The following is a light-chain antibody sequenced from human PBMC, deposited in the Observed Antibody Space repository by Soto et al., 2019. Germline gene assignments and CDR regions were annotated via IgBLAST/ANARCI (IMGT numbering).Light chain of an antibody. CDR2: GNS. CDR1: SSNIGAGYD. Sequence: QSVLTQPPSVSGAPGQRVTISCTGSSSNIGAGYDVHWYQQLPGTAPKLLIYGNSNRPSGVPDRCSASKSGTSASLAITALLAEDEADYYCRSYGGSLSVVFGGGTKLTVL. CDR3: RSYGGSLSVV. V-gene: IGLV1-40*01. J-gene: IGLJ2*01.